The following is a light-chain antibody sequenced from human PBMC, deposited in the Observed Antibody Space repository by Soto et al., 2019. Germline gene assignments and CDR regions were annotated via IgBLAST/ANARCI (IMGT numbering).Light chain of an antibody. Sequence: QSVLTQPRSVSASPGQSVTIPCSGSSSDVGGYNLVSWYQQKPGEVPKVIIYDVFKRPSGVPDRFFGSKSGNTATLTISGLQGDDEADFHCCSYAGSSNVFGTGTKLTVL. CDR2: DVF. CDR1: SSDVGGYNL. J-gene: IGLJ1*01. CDR3: CSYAGSSNV. V-gene: IGLV2-11*01.